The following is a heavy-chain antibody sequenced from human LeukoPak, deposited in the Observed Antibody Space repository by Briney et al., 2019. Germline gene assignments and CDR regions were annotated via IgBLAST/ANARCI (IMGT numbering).Heavy chain of an antibody. CDR2: IYHSGST. J-gene: IGHJ3*02. V-gene: IGHV4-31*03. D-gene: IGHD4-17*01. Sequence: SETLSLTCTVSGGSISSSSYYWSWIRQDPGKGLEWVGYIYHSGSTYYNPSLRSRVTISVDTSKNQFSLKLSSVTAADTAVYYCANYGDRRAFDIWGQGTMVTVSS. CDR1: GGSISSSSYY. CDR3: ANYGDRRAFDI.